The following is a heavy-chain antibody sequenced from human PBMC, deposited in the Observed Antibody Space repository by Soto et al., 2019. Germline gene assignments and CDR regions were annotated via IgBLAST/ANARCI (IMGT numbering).Heavy chain of an antibody. Sequence: GSLRLSCAASGFTFSSYGMSWVRQAPGKGLEWVSSISGSDANTYYADSVKGRFTISRDNFKNTLYLQMNSLRADDTAVYYCARNQWELLDWGQGTLVTVSS. CDR2: ISGSDANT. CDR3: ARNQWELLD. V-gene: IGHV3-23*01. D-gene: IGHD1-26*01. J-gene: IGHJ4*02. CDR1: GFTFSSYG.